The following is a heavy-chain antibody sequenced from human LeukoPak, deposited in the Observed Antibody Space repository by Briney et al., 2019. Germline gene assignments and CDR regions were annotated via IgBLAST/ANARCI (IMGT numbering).Heavy chain of an antibody. CDR2: IYYSGST. V-gene: IGHV4-59*11. CDR1: GGSISSHY. CDR3: AGNYDSSGYYSADYYCYMDV. J-gene: IGHJ6*03. Sequence: SETLSLTCTVSGGSISSHYWSWIRQPPGKGLEWIGYIYYSGSTNYNPSLKSRVTISVDTSKNQFSLKLSSVTAADTAVYYCAGNYDSSGYYSADYYCYMDVWGKGTTVTVSS. D-gene: IGHD3-22*01.